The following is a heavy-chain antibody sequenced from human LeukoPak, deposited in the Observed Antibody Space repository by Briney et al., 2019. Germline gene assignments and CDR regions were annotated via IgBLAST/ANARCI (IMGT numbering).Heavy chain of an antibody. D-gene: IGHD3-10*01. J-gene: IGHJ4*02. CDR2: ISGSGGST. CDR3: AKDIDRGVIIRDYFDY. Sequence: EGSLRLSCAASGFTFSSYAMSWVRQAPGKGLEWVSAISGSGGSTYYADSVKGRFTISRDNSKNTLYLQMNSLRAEDTAVYYCAKDIDRGVIIRDYFDYWGQGTLVTVSS. V-gene: IGHV3-23*01. CDR1: GFTFSSYA.